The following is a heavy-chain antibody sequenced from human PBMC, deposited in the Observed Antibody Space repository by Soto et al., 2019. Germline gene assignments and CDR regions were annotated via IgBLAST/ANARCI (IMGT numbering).Heavy chain of an antibody. D-gene: IGHD3-22*01. Sequence: GGSLRLSCAASGFTFSSYAMSWVRQAPGKGLEWVSAISGSGGSTYYADSVKGRFTISRGNSKNTLYLQMNSLRAEDTAVYYCAKDRRREYYDSSAAGYFDLWGRGTLVTVSS. V-gene: IGHV3-23*01. J-gene: IGHJ2*01. CDR3: AKDRRREYYDSSAAGYFDL. CDR1: GFTFSSYA. CDR2: ISGSGGST.